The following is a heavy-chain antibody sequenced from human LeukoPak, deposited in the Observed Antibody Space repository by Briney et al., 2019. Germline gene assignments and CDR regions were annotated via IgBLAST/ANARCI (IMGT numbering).Heavy chain of an antibody. J-gene: IGHJ4*02. D-gene: IGHD6-13*01. CDR3: AKASKTGYSSSWYGGGVGYFDY. CDR2: ISWNSNSI. CDR1: GFTFDDYA. Sequence: GRSLRLSCAGSGFTFDDYAMHWVRQVPGKGLESVSGISWNSNSIDYADSVKGRFTISRDNSKNSLYLQMNSLRTEDTALYYCAKASKTGYSSSWYGGGVGYFDYWGQGTLVTVSS. V-gene: IGHV3-9*01.